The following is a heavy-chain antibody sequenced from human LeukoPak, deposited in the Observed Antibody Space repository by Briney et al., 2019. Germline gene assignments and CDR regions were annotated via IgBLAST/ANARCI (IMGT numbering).Heavy chain of an antibody. CDR1: GFTFSNYW. CDR2: VNQDGSER. Sequence: GSLRLSCAASGFTFSNYWMTWVRQVPGKGLEWVANVNQDGSERYYVNSVKGRFTISRDNAKNSLYLQMNSLRAEDTAVYYCASNPEGYYSSRIEFDYWGQGTLVTVSS. D-gene: IGHD3-22*01. J-gene: IGHJ4*02. CDR3: ASNPEGYYSSRIEFDY. V-gene: IGHV3-7*01.